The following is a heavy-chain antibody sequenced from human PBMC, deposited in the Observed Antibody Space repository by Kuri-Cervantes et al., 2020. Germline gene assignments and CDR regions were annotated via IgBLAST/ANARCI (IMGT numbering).Heavy chain of an antibody. J-gene: IGHJ3*02. CDR2: VGFDGNKK. CDR3: ARADSSGYYPGGFDI. V-gene: IGHV3-33*08. Sequence: GESLKISCAVSGFTFDTYDMHWVRQAPGKGLEWVALVGFDGNKKYYADSVKGRFSISRDNAKNSLYLQMNSLRAEDTAVYYYARADSSGYYPGGFDIWGQGTMVTVSS. CDR1: GFTFDTYD. D-gene: IGHD3-22*01.